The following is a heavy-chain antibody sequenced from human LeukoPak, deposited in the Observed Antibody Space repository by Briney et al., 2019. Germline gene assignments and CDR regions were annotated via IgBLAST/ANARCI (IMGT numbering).Heavy chain of an antibody. Sequence: SVKVSCKASGGTFSSYAISWVRQAPGQGLEWMGRIIPILGIANYAQKFQGRVTITADKSTSTAYMELSSLRSEDTAVYYCARAPPGVVMSFDYWGQGTLVTVSS. CDR3: ARAPPGVVMSFDY. CDR2: IIPILGIA. CDR1: GGTFSSYA. V-gene: IGHV1-69*04. D-gene: IGHD3-3*01. J-gene: IGHJ4*02.